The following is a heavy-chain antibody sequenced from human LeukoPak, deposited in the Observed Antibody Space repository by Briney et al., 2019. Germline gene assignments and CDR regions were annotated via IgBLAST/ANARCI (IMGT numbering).Heavy chain of an antibody. Sequence: PGGSLGLSCAASGFTFSSYAMSWVRQAPGKGLEWVSAISGSGGSTYYADSVKGRFTISRDNSKNTLYLQMNSLRAEDTAVYYCAKREAAYNRTYYFDYWGQGTLVTVSS. J-gene: IGHJ4*02. CDR2: ISGSGGST. CDR1: GFTFSSYA. CDR3: AKREAAYNRTYYFDY. V-gene: IGHV3-23*01. D-gene: IGHD2-15*01.